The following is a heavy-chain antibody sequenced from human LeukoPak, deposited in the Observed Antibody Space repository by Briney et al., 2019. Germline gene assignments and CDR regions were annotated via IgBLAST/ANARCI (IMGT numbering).Heavy chain of an antibody. J-gene: IGHJ4*02. CDR3: ARGGWMIVEGLRTSFDY. CDR2: ISSASGTI. CDR1: GFTFTSYS. D-gene: IGHD3-22*01. Sequence: GGSLRLSCAASGFTFTSYSMNWVRQAPGKGLEWVSYISSASGTIYYADSVKGRFTISRDNAKNSLYLQMNSLRAEDTAVYYCARGGWMIVEGLRTSFDYWGQGTLVTVSS. V-gene: IGHV3-48*04.